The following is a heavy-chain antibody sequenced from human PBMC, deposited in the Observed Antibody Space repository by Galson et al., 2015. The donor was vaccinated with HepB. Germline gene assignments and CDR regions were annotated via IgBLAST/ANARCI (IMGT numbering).Heavy chain of an antibody. CDR3: ARQGSGWYSGGNWFDS. CDR2: IDPSNSYS. J-gene: IGHJ5*01. Sequence: QSGAEVKKPGESLRISCEASGYKFSSYSITWVRQMPEKGLEWMGRIDPSNSYSNYSPSFQGHVTMSVDKSINTAYLQWSSLKASDTATYYCARQGSGWYSGGNWFDSWGQGTQVTVS. D-gene: IGHD6-19*01. CDR1: GYKFSSYS. V-gene: IGHV5-10-1*01.